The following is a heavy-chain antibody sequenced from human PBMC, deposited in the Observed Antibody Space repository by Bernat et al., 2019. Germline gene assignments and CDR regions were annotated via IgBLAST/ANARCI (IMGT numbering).Heavy chain of an antibody. D-gene: IGHD3-3*01. CDR1: GYAFSCCA. J-gene: IGHJ2*01. CDR3: ARGAGMEVHNWYFDL. V-gene: IGHV3-23*04. Sequence: EVQLVESGGDLVQPGGSLSLSCAASGYAFSCCAVTWVRQAPGKGLERVSTISNGGGNTNYADSGKSRFTSSRDNSKNTLLLQMNSLRADDTAIYYCARGAGMEVHNWYFDLWGRGTLVTVSS. CDR2: ISNGGGNT.